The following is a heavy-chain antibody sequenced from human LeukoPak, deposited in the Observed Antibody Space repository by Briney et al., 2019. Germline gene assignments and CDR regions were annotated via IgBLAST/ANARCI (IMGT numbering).Heavy chain of an antibody. CDR1: GGSFSGYY. CDR3: ASRTMVRGVIITPPFDY. Sequence: SETLSLTCAVYGGSFSGYYWSWIRQPPGKGLEWIGEINHSGSTNYNPSLKSRVTISVDTSKNQFSLKLSSVTAADTAVYYCASRTMVRGVIITPPFDYWGQGTLVTVSS. V-gene: IGHV4-34*01. CDR2: INHSGST. D-gene: IGHD3-10*01. J-gene: IGHJ4*02.